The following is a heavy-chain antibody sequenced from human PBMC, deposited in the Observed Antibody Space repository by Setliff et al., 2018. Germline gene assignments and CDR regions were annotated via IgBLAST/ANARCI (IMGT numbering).Heavy chain of an antibody. J-gene: IGHJ4*02. D-gene: IGHD6-19*01. V-gene: IGHV3-33*01. Sequence: PGGSLRLSCGASGFTFSTHAMHWVRQAPGKGLEWVAMIWFDGSNTHYPGSVKGRFTVSRDNSKNMVYLQMNSLRVDDTAVYYCVRDPPNSGWAFDYWGQGTLVTVS. CDR2: IWFDGSNT. CDR3: VRDPPNSGWAFDY. CDR1: GFTFSTHA.